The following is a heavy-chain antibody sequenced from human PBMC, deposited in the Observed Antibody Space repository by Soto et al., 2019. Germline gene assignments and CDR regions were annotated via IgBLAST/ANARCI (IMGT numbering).Heavy chain of an antibody. CDR1: GGSISSGGYY. CDR3: ARESSRPFNGGIYYGMDV. V-gene: IGHV4-31*03. D-gene: IGHD2-2*01. CDR2: IYYSGST. J-gene: IGHJ6*02. Sequence: QVQLQESGPGLVKPSQTLSLTCTVSGGSISSGGYYWSWIRQHPGKGLEWIGYIYYSGSTYYNPSLKRRGTISVDTSKNQFSLKLSSVTAADMAVYYCARESSRPFNGGIYYGMDVWGQGTTVTVSS.